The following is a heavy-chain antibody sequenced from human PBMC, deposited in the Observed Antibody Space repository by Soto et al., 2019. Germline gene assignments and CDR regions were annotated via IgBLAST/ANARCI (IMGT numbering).Heavy chain of an antibody. Sequence: ASVKVSCKASGYTFTGYYMHWVRQAPGQGLEWMGWINPNSGGTNYAQKFQGWVTMTRDTSISTAYMELSRLRSDDTAVYYCARDGHYDFWSGPDSYYFDYWGQGTLVTVS. V-gene: IGHV1-2*04. J-gene: IGHJ4*02. CDR1: GYTFTGYY. CDR3: ARDGHYDFWSGPDSYYFDY. D-gene: IGHD3-3*01. CDR2: INPNSGGT.